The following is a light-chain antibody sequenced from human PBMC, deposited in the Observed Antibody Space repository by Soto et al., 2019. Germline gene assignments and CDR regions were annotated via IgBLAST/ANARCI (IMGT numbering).Light chain of an antibody. J-gene: IGLJ3*02. Sequence: QSALTQPASVSGSPGQSITISCTGSSRDIATYNLVSWYQQHPGKAPKLMIYEGSKRPSGVSTRFSGSKSGNTASLTISGLQAEDEADYYCCSYAGGSTWVFGGGTQLTVL. CDR1: SRDIATYNL. V-gene: IGLV2-23*01. CDR3: CSYAGGSTWV. CDR2: EGS.